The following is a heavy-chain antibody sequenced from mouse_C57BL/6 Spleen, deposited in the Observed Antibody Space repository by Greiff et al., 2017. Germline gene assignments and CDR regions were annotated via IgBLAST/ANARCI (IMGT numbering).Heavy chain of an antibody. CDR2: IYPSDSET. Sequence: QVHVKQSGAELVRPGSSVKLSCKASGYTFTSYWMDWVKQRPGQGLEWIGNIYPSDSETHYNQKFKDKATLTVDKSSSTAYMQLSSLTSEDSAVYYCARGGYYGSSSMDYWGQGTSVTVSS. J-gene: IGHJ4*01. V-gene: IGHV1-61*01. CDR1: GYTFTSYW. CDR3: ARGGYYGSSSMDY. D-gene: IGHD1-1*01.